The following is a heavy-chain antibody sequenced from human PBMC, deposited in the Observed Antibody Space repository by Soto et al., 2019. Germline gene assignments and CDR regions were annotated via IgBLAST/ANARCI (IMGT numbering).Heavy chain of an antibody. J-gene: IGHJ6*02. Sequence: SVKVSCKASGGTFSSYAISWVRPAPGQGLEWMGGIITIFGTANYAQKFQGRVTITADKSTSTAYMELSSLRSEDTAVYYCARDGRGIDYYYGMDVWGQGTTVTVSS. CDR1: GGTFSSYA. CDR3: ARDGRGIDYYYGMDV. V-gene: IGHV1-69*06. CDR2: IITIFGTA.